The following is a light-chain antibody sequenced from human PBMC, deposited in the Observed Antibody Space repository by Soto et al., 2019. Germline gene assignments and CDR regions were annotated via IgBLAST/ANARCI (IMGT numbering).Light chain of an antibody. V-gene: IGKV3-20*01. CDR3: QQYGSSLTWT. J-gene: IGKJ1*01. CDR1: QSVSSSY. CDR2: AAS. Sequence: EIVLTQSPGTLSLFPGERATLSCRASQSVSSSYLAWYQQKPGQAPRLLIYAASSRATGIPDRFSGSGSGTDFTLTISRLEPEDFAVYYCQQYGSSLTWTFGQGTKVDI.